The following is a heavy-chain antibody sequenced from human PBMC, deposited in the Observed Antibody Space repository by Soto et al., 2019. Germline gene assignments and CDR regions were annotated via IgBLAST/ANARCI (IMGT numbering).Heavy chain of an antibody. CDR2: IWYDGSNK. J-gene: IGHJ4*02. Sequence: GGSLRLSCAASGFTFSSYGMHWVRQAPGKGLEWVAVIWYDGSNKYYADSVKGRFTISRDNSKNTLYLQMNSLRAEDTAVYYCARGGSNYVDNMDIDYWGQGTLVTVSS. CDR1: GFTFSSYG. CDR3: ARGGSNYVDNMDIDY. V-gene: IGHV3-33*01. D-gene: IGHD4-4*01.